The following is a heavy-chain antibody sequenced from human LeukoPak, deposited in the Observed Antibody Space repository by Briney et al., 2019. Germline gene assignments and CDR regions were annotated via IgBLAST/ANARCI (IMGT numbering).Heavy chain of an antibody. V-gene: IGHV4-59*08. Sequence: SETLSLTCTVSGGSISSYYWSWIRQPPGKGLEWIGYIYYSGSTNYNPSLKSRVTISVDTSKNQFSLKLSSVTVADTAVYYCARHDWSRGWFDPWGQGTLVTVSS. D-gene: IGHD3-9*01. CDR1: GGSISSYY. CDR2: IYYSGST. J-gene: IGHJ5*02. CDR3: ARHDWSRGWFDP.